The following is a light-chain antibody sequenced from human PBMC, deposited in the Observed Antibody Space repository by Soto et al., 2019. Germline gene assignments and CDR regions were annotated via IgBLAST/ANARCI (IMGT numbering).Light chain of an antibody. Sequence: EFVLTQSPGTLSFSPGERATLSCRASHTVRNNYLAWYQQKPGQAPRLLIYDASSRATGIPDRFSGGGSGTDFTLTISRLEPEDFAVYYCQQYGSSPPVTFGQGTRLENK. CDR2: DAS. CDR1: HTVRNNY. CDR3: QQYGSSPPVT. J-gene: IGKJ5*01. V-gene: IGKV3-20*01.